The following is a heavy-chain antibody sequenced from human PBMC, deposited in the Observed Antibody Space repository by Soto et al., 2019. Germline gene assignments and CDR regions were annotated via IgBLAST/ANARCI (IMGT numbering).Heavy chain of an antibody. Sequence: SVKVSCKASGYTFTSYGISWVRQAPGQGLEWMGGIIPKFGTTNYAQKFQGRVTITADESTNTAYMELNYLRSEDTAVYFCARELDQYNGGNSLSPDSLRHATLVTAPQ. CDR2: IIPKFGTT. CDR1: GYTFTSYG. J-gene: IGHJ5*01. V-gene: IGHV1-69*13. CDR3: ARELDQYNGGNSLSPDS. D-gene: IGHD2-21*01.